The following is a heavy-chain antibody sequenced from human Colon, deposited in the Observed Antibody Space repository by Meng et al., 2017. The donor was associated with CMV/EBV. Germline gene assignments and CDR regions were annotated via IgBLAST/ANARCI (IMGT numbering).Heavy chain of an antibody. CDR2: ISAYNGNT. J-gene: IGHJ4*02. CDR3: ARDQRITIFGVVIGSPKYFDY. D-gene: IGHD3-3*01. Sequence: ASVKVSCKASGGTFSSYTISWVRQAPGQGLEWMGWISAYNGNTNYAQNLQGRVTMTTDTSTSTAYMELRSLRSDDTAVYYCARDQRITIFGVVIGSPKYFDYWGQGTLVTVSS. CDR1: GGTFSSYT. V-gene: IGHV1-18*01.